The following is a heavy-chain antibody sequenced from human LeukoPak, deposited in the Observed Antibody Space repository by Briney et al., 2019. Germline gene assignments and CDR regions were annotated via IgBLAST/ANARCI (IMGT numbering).Heavy chain of an antibody. D-gene: IGHD2-15*01. CDR2: INGDGSST. V-gene: IGHV3-74*01. CDR1: GFTFSSYW. Sequence: GGSLRLSCAPSGFTFSSYWMHWVRHAPGKGVVWVSRINGDGSSTSYADSVKGRFTISRDNAKNTLYLQMTSLRAEDTGVYYCARGSSVVGLDWGQGTLVTVSS. J-gene: IGHJ4*02. CDR3: ARGSSVVGLD.